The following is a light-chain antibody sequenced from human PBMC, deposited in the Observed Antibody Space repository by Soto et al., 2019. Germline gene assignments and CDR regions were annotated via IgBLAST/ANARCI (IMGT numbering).Light chain of an antibody. CDR3: HQFGDSPQT. J-gene: IGKJ1*01. Sequence: PGDRATLSCRASQSLSVSYIAWYQQKPGQAPRLLIYSTSTRAAGIPDRFTGRGSGTRFTLAISRLEPEDFAVYYCHQFGDSPQTFGQGTTVEV. V-gene: IGKV3-20*01. CDR2: STS. CDR1: QSLSVSY.